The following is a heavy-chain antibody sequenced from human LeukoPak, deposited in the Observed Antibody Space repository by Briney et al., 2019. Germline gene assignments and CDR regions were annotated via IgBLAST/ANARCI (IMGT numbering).Heavy chain of an antibody. CDR1: GFTFSSYA. CDR3: ARVAGASMAAVEGYFDY. J-gene: IGHJ4*02. Sequence: GGSLRLSCAASGFTFSSYAMNWVRQAPGKGLEWVSGISGSGDSTYYTDSVKGRFTISRDKSKNTLYLHMNSLRAEDTAVYFCARVAGASMAAVEGYFDYWGQGTLVTVSS. CDR2: ISGSGDST. D-gene: IGHD6-13*01. V-gene: IGHV3-23*01.